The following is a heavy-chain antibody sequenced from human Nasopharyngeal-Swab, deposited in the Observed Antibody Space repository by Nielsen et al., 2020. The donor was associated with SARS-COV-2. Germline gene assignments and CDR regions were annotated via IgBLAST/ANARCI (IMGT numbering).Heavy chain of an antibody. CDR1: GYTFTSYY. CDR3: ARLGHGDFWSGYYKVWYFDL. J-gene: IGHJ2*01. D-gene: IGHD3-3*01. CDR2: INPSGGST. V-gene: IGHV1-46*01. Sequence: ASVKVSCKASGYTFTSYYMHWVRQAPGQGLEWMGIINPSGGSTSYAQKFQGRVTMTRDTSTSTAYMELRSLRSDDTAVYYCARLGHGDFWSGYYKVWYFDLWGRGTLVTVSS.